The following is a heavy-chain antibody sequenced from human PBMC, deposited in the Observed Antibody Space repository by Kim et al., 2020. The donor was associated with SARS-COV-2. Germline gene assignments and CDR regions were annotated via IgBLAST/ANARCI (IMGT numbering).Heavy chain of an antibody. D-gene: IGHD3-3*01. CDR1: GFTFSSYS. V-gene: IGHV3-21*01. J-gene: IGHJ5*02. CDR2: ISSSSSYI. Sequence: GGSLRLSCAASGFTFSSYSMNWVRQAPGKGLEWVSSISSSSSYIYYADSVKGRFTISRDNAKNSLYLQMNSLRAEDTAVYYCARESRVYYDFWIGYPPGVFDPWGGGTLVTVSS. CDR3: ARESRVYYDFWIGYPPGVFDP.